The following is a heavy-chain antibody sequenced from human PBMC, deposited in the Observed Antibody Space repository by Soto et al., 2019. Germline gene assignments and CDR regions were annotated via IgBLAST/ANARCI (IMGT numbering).Heavy chain of an antibody. Sequence: PGESLKISCKGSGYSFTSYWTGWVAQMPGKGLKGSGIMYTGASGTRYSPSFQGQVTISADKSISTAYLQWSSLKASDTAMYYCARHHVDTAMVTRYYYYYGMDVWGQGTTVTVSS. J-gene: IGHJ6*02. CDR1: GYSFTSYW. CDR2: MYTGASGT. CDR3: ARHHVDTAMVTRYYYYYGMDV. V-gene: IGHV5-51*01. D-gene: IGHD5-18*01.